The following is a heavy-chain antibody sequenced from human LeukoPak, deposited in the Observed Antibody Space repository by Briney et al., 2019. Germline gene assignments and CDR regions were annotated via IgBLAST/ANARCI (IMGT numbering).Heavy chain of an antibody. CDR3: AKPMCSSTSCYRYFDY. J-gene: IGHJ4*02. CDR1: GFTFSSYA. V-gene: IGHV3-23*01. D-gene: IGHD2-2*01. Sequence: QAGGSLRLSCAASGFTFSSYAMSWVRQAPGKGLEWVSGISGNGVNTYHADSVKGRFTISRDNSKNTLYLQMNSLRVEDTAVYYCAKPMCSSTSCYRYFDYWGQGSPVTVSS. CDR2: ISGNGVNT.